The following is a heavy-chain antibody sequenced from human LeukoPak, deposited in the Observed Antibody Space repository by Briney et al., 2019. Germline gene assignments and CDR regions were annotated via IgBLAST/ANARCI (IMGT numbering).Heavy chain of an antibody. CDR2: IFYTGST. D-gene: IGHD3-16*02. Sequence: SETLSLTCTVSGASINSYYWSWIRQPPGKGLEWIGYIFYTGSTNYNPSLKSRVTISVDRSKNQFSLKLSSVTAADTAMYYCARYDVGGTYRAFDYWGQGTLVTVSS. CDR3: ARYDVGGTYRAFDY. J-gene: IGHJ4*02. V-gene: IGHV4-59*08. CDR1: GASINSYY.